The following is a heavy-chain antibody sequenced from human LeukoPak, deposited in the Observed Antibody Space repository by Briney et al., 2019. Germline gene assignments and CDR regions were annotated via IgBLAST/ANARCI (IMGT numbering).Heavy chain of an antibody. Sequence: GGSLRLSCAASGLTFSTSGMHWVRQAPGKGLEWVANIKQDGSERYYVDSVKGRFTISRDNAKNSLYLQMNSLRAVDTAVYYCARGPSGGNGFSYWGLGTLVTVSS. D-gene: IGHD2-15*01. CDR2: IKQDGSER. J-gene: IGHJ4*02. CDR1: GLTFSTSG. CDR3: ARGPSGGNGFSY. V-gene: IGHV3-7*04.